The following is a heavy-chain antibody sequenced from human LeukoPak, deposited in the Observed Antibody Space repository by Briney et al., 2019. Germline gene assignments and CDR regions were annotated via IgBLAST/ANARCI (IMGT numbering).Heavy chain of an antibody. V-gene: IGHV4-39*01. CDR1: GGSISSSIYY. CDR2: IYYSGST. D-gene: IGHD2-15*01. J-gene: IGHJ4*02. Sequence: PSETLSLTCNVSGGSISSSIYYWGWIRQPSGKGLEWIGSIYYSGSTYYNPSLKSRVTMSVDTSKNQFSLKLSSVTAADTAVYYCARVVAATGGNFDYWGQGTLVTVSS. CDR3: ARVVAATGGNFDY.